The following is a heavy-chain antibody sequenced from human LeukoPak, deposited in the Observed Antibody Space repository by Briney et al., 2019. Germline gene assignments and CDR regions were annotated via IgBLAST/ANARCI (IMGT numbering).Heavy chain of an antibody. CDR1: GFTFETYA. V-gene: IGHV3-23*01. Sequence: PGGSLRLSCSGSGFTFETYAMTWLRPAPGKGREWVTVTGPSGTVTHYAESVKGRFTISRDNSKNTLYLQMNSLRVEDTAIYFCAKYATGYAPDFDYWGQGTLVTVSS. CDR2: TGPSGTVT. J-gene: IGHJ4*02. CDR3: AKYATGYAPDFDY. D-gene: IGHD5-12*01.